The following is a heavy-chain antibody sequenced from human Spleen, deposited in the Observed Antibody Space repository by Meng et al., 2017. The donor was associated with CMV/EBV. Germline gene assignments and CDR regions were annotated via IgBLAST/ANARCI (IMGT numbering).Heavy chain of an antibody. D-gene: IGHD1-26*01. J-gene: IGHJ4*02. CDR1: GGTFSSYA. CDR3: ARGGKGWELPYFDY. Sequence: SVKVSCKASGGTFSSYAISWVRQAPGQGLEWMGGIIPIFGTANYAQKFQGRVTITTDESTSTAYMGLSSLRSEDTAVYYCARGGKGWELPYFDYWGQGTLVTVSS. CDR2: IIPIFGTA. V-gene: IGHV1-69*05.